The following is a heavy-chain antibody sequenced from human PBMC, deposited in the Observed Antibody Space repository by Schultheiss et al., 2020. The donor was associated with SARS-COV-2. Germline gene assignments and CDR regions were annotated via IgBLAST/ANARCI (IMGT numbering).Heavy chain of an antibody. D-gene: IGHD4-23*01. CDR2: INHSGST. V-gene: IGHV4-59*01. CDR3: ARDYGGNPGDY. Sequence: SQTLSLTCTVSGGSISSYYWSWIRQPPGKGLEWIGEINHSGSTNYNPSLKSRVTISVDTSKNQFSLKLSSVTAADTAVYFCARDYGGNPGDYWGQGTLVTVSS. CDR1: GGSISSYY. J-gene: IGHJ4*02.